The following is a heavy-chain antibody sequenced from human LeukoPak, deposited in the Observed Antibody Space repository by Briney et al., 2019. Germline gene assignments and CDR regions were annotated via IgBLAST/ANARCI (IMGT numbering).Heavy chain of an antibody. D-gene: IGHD6-19*01. CDR1: VYTFTHYY. V-gene: IGHV1-2*02. CDR3: ARDRVGSGWPRPFYVEF. CDR2: INTNTGAT. Sequence: ASVTVSCKPSVYTFTHYYLHWVRQAPGQPFEWLGWINTNTGATVYAQNFQGRVTMSRDTSISTAHMELSGLRSDDTAVYYCARDRVGSGWPRPFYVEFWGQGTLVTVSS. J-gene: IGHJ4*02.